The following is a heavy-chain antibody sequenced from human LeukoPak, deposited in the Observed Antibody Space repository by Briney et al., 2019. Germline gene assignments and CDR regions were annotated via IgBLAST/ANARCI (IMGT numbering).Heavy chain of an antibody. D-gene: IGHD2-15*01. CDR3: ARWVAATPTAYYFDY. CDR2: INHSGST. V-gene: IGHV4-34*01. J-gene: IGHJ4*02. Sequence: PSETLSLTCAVYGGSFSGYYWSWIRQPPGKGLEWIGEINHSGSTNYNSSLKSRVTISVDTSKNQFSLKLSSVTAADTAVYYCARWVAATPTAYYFDYWGQGTLVTVSS. CDR1: GGSFSGYY.